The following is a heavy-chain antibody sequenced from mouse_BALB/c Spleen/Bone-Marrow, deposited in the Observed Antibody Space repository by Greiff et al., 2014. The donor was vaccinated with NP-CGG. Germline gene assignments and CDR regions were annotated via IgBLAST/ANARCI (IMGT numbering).Heavy chain of an antibody. D-gene: IGHD1-2*01. J-gene: IGHJ2*01. CDR3: TPRLRY. V-gene: IGHV1S22*01. CDR1: GYTSTSYW. Sequence: LQQSGSELVRPGASVKLSCKASGYTSTSYWMHWVKQRPGQGLEWIGNIYPGSGSTNYDEKFKSKATLTVDTSSSTAYMQLSSLTSEDSAVYYCTPRLRYWGQGTTLTVSS. CDR2: IYPGSGST.